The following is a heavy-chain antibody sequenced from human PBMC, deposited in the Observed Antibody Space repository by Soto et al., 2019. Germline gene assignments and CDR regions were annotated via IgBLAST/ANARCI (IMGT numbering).Heavy chain of an antibody. CDR1: GGTFSSYT. V-gene: IGHV1-69*02. D-gene: IGHD2-2*01. CDR3: ASTNSAPPIVVVPANYYMDV. CDR2: IIPILGIA. J-gene: IGHJ6*03. Sequence: ASVKVSCKASGGTFSSYTISWVRQAPGQGLEWMGRIIPILGIANYAQKFQGRVTITADKSTSTAYMELSSLRSEDTAVYYCASTNSAPPIVVVPANYYMDVWGKGTTVTVSS.